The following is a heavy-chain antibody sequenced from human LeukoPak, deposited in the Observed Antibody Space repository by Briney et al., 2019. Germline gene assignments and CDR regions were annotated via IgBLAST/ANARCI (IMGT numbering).Heavy chain of an antibody. D-gene: IGHD5/OR15-5a*01. CDR3: ARDVKSVRFDP. CDR2: ISAYNGNT. Sequence: ASVKVSCKASGYTFTSYYMHWVRQAPGQGLEWMGWISAYNGNTNYAQKLQGRVTMTTDTSTSTAYMELRSLRSDDTAVYYCARDVKSVRFDPWGQGTLVTVSS. J-gene: IGHJ5*02. V-gene: IGHV1-18*04. CDR1: GYTFTSYY.